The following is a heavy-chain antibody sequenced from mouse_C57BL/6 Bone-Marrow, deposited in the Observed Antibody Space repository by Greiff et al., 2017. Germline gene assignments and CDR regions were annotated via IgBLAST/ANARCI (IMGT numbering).Heavy chain of an antibody. CDR2: INPSSGYT. Sequence: QVQLQQSGAELARPGASVKMSCKASGYTFTSYTMHWVNPRPGQGLEWIGYINPSSGYTKYNQKFKDQATLTADKPASTAYMKLSSLTSENSAGYYCARGGSCDDWGKGTTLTVAS. J-gene: IGHJ2*01. CDR1: GYTFTSYT. CDR3: ARGGSCDD. D-gene: IGHD1-1*01. V-gene: IGHV1-4*01.